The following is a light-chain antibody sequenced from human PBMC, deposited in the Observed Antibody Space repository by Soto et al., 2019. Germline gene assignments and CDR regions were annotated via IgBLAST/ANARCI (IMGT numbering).Light chain of an antibody. V-gene: IGLV2-14*01. CDR2: EVS. Sequence: QSALTQPASVSGSPGQSITISCTGTSSDVGDYDYVSWYQQHPGKAPKLMINEVSNRPSGVSNRFSGSKSGNTASLTISGLQAEDEADYYCSSYTSSGGVVFGAGTKLTVL. J-gene: IGLJ2*01. CDR1: SSDVGDYDY. CDR3: SSYTSSGGVV.